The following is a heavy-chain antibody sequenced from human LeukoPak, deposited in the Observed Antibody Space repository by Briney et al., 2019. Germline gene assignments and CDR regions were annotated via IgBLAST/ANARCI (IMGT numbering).Heavy chain of an antibody. Sequence: SETLSLTCTVSGGSISSYYWSWIRQPPGKGLEWIGDIYYSGSTNYNPSLKSRVTISVDTSKNQFSLRLSSATAADTAVYYSARLASGSYGPLTPFDYWGQGTLVTVSS. CDR1: GGSISSYY. CDR3: ARLASGSYGPLTPFDY. CDR2: IYYSGST. J-gene: IGHJ4*02. D-gene: IGHD1-26*01. V-gene: IGHV4-59*08.